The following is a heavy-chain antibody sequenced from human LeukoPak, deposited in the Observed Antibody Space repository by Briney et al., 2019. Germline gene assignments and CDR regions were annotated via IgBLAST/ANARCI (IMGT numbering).Heavy chain of an antibody. D-gene: IGHD3-22*01. CDR1: GGTFTSYA. CDR2: IIPIFGIA. CDR3: ASNTNRIVVAALWEDY. J-gene: IGHJ4*02. V-gene: IGHV1-69*04. Sequence: GASVKVSCKAPGGTFTSYAISWVRQAPGQGLEWIGRIIPIFGIANYAQKFQGRVTITADKSTSTAYMELSSLRSEDTAVYYCASNTNRIVVAALWEDYWGQGTLVTVSS.